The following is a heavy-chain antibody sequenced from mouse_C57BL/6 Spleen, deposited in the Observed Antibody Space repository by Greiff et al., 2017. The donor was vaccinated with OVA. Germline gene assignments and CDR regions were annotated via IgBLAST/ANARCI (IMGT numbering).Heavy chain of an antibody. J-gene: IGHJ2*01. V-gene: IGHV1-69*01. Sequence: VQLQQPGAELVMPGASVKLSCKASGYTFTSYWMHWVKQRPGQGLEWIGEIDPSDSYTNYTQKFKGKSTLTVDKSSSTAYMQLSSLTSEDSAVYYCARDSSGYGRVFDYWGQGTTLTVSS. CDR3: ARDSSGYGRVFDY. D-gene: IGHD3-2*02. CDR1: GYTFTSYW. CDR2: IDPSDSYT.